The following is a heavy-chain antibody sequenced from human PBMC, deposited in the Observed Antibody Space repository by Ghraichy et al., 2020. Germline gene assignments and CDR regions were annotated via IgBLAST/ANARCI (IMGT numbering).Heavy chain of an antibody. CDR1: GGTFSSYA. Sequence: SVKVSCKASGGTFSSYAISWVRQAPGQGLEWMGGIIPIFGTANYAQKFQGRVTITADESTSTAYMELSSLRSEDTAVYYCARPRGEGYCSSTSCLRDYYYGMDVWGQGTTVTVSS. CDR3: ARPRGEGYCSSTSCLRDYYYGMDV. J-gene: IGHJ6*02. V-gene: IGHV1-69*13. CDR2: IIPIFGTA. D-gene: IGHD2-2*01.